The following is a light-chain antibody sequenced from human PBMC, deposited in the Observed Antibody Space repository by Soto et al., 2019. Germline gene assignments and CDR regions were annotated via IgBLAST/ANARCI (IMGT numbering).Light chain of an antibody. J-gene: IGKJ3*01. V-gene: IGKV3-20*01. CDR3: PLYASWPSG. Sequence: LTQTPGTLSLHAGERAAHSCRASQSVSGSCLAWYQQNPVQTPRLLIYGASSRATGIPDRFIGSGTGTDFALTTRRLEPDDFAVFCFPLYASWPSGFGPRTKVDIK. CDR1: QSVSGSC. CDR2: GAS.